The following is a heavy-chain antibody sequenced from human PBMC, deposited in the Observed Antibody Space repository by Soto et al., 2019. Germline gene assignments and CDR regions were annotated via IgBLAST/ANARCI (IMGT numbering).Heavy chain of an antibody. V-gene: IGHV3-11*01. J-gene: IGHJ5*02. CDR3: ASHTTPGWRNWFDP. Sequence: QVQLVESGGGLVKPGGSLRLSCAASGFTFSDYYMSRIRQAPGKGLEWVSYISSSGSTIYYADSVKGRFTISRDNAKNSLYLQMNSLRAEDTAVYYCASHTTPGWRNWFDPWGQGTLVTVSS. D-gene: IGHD1-26*01. CDR2: ISSSGSTI. CDR1: GFTFSDYY.